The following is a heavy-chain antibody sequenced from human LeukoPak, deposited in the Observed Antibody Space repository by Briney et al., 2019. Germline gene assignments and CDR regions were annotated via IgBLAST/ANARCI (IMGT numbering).Heavy chain of an antibody. CDR1: GFTFSSCG. CDR3: ARDSNSYGSGATIDY. V-gene: IGHV3-30*03. D-gene: IGHD3-10*01. J-gene: IGHJ4*02. Sequence: PGGSLRLSCAASGFTFSSCGMHWVRQAPGKGLEWVAVISYDGSNKYYTDSVKGRFTISRDNSKNTLYLQMSSLRAEDTAVYYCARDSNSYGSGATIDYWGQGTLVTVSS. CDR2: ISYDGSNK.